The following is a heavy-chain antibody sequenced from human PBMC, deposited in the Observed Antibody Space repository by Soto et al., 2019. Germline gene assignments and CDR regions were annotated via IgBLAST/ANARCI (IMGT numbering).Heavy chain of an antibody. J-gene: IGHJ4*02. V-gene: IGHV3-66*01. CDR2: IQSGGPT. CDR1: GFTVSSKY. CDR3: AKSLGAAAFDY. Sequence: GSLRLSCAASGFTVSSKYMSWVRQAPGKGLEWVSLIQSGGPTYYADSVKGRFTISRDTSENTLYLQMNSLRAEDTAVYYCAKSLGAAAFDYWGQGTLVTVSS. D-gene: IGHD6-13*01.